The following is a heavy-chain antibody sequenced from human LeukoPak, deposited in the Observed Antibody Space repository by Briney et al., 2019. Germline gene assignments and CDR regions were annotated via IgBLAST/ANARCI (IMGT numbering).Heavy chain of an antibody. CDR3: ARVVGSGGYRY. CDR2: MNPNSGNT. V-gene: IGHV1-8*01. CDR1: GYTFTSYD. J-gene: IGHJ4*02. Sequence: RASVKVSCKASGYTFTSYDINWVRQATGQGLEWMGWMNPNSGNTGYAQKFQGRVTMTRNTSISTAYMELSRLRSDDTAVYYCARVVGSGGYRYWGQGTLVTVSS. D-gene: IGHD5-12*01.